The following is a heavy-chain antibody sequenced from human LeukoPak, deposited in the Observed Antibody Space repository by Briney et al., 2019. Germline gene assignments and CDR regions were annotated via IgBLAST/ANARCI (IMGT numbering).Heavy chain of an antibody. J-gene: IGHJ4*02. CDR1: GFSFSNYG. D-gene: IGHD5-12*01. Sequence: GASVKVSCKASGFSFSNYGISWVRQAPGQGLEWVGWISVYSGNTKSAQRLQGRLSMTTDTSTNTAYMEVRSLRPDDTAVYYCTSAAPALDSGHEFSFDYWGQGTLVTVSP. CDR3: TSAAPALDSGHEFSFDY. V-gene: IGHV1-18*01. CDR2: ISVYSGNT.